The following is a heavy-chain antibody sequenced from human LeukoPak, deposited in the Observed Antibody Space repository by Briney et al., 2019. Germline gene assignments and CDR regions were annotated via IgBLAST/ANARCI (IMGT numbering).Heavy chain of an antibody. CDR2: IKEDGSEN. CDR3: ARAYAGGIFDS. J-gene: IGHJ4*02. D-gene: IGHD3-16*01. CDR1: GFTFSDYW. V-gene: IGHV3-7*04. Sequence: GGSLRLSCVASGFTFSDYWMSWVRQAPGKGLEWMANIKEDGSENYYVDSVRGRFTISRDNAKNSRYLQMNSLRAEDTAMYYCARAYAGGIFDSWGQGTLVTVSS.